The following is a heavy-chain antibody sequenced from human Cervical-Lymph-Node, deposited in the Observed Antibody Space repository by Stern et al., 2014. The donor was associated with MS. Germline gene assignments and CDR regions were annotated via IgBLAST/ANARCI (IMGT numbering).Heavy chain of an antibody. CDR2: ISWNSGNL. CDR3: AKDMGQQLALVY. Sequence: EVQLVESGGGLVQPGRSLRLSCAASGFTFDDYAMHWVRQAPGKGLEWVSSISWNSGNLDYADSVKGRFTISRDNAKNSLYLQMNSLRAEDTAFYYCAKDMGQQLALVYWGQGTLVTVSS. J-gene: IGHJ4*02. D-gene: IGHD6-13*01. V-gene: IGHV3-9*01. CDR1: GFTFDDYA.